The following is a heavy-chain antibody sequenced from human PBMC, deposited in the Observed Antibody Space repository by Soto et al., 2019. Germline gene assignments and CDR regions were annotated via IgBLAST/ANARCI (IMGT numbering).Heavy chain of an antibody. J-gene: IGHJ4*02. Sequence: QVQLQESGPGLVKPSQTLSLTCTVSGGSISSGGHYWSLIRQHPGKGLEWIGYIYYSGSTYYNPSLKSRVTISLDTSKNQFSLKLSSVTAADTAVYYCARWVGATSFDYWGQGTLVTVSS. CDR3: ARWVGATSFDY. D-gene: IGHD1-26*01. V-gene: IGHV4-31*03. CDR2: IYYSGST. CDR1: GGSISSGGHY.